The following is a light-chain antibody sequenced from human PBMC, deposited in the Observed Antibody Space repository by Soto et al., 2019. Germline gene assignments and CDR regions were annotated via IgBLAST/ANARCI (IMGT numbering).Light chain of an antibody. CDR2: GAS. CDR3: QQYRSSHGYT. J-gene: IGKJ2*01. V-gene: IGKV3-20*01. Sequence: EIVLTQSPGTLSLSPGERATLSCRASQSVSSSYLAWYQQKPGQAPRLLIDGASSRATGIPDRFSGSGSGTDFTLTNSRLEPEDFAVYYCQQYRSSHGYTFGQGTKLEIK. CDR1: QSVSSSY.